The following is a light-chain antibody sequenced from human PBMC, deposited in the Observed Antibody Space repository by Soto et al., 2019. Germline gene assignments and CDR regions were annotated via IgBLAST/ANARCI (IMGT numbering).Light chain of an antibody. V-gene: IGKV3D-15*01. J-gene: IGKJ3*01. CDR2: SAA. Sequence: EIVMTQSPATLSVSPGERATLSCRASHHVSTTSAWYQQKPGPAPRLLIYSAATRATGIPARFSGSGSGTDFTLTIGSLQSDDFAVYYYQQYNDWPGFGPGTKVYIK. CDR1: HHVSTT. CDR3: QQYNDWPG.